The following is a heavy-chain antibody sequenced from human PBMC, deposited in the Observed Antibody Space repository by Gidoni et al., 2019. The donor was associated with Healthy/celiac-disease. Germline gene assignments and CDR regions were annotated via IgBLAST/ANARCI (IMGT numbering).Heavy chain of an antibody. CDR2: IIPIFGTA. V-gene: IGHV1-69*01. CDR1: GGTFSSYA. CDR3: AREYYYGSGRSDYYGMDV. Sequence: ELKKPGSSVKFSCKASGGTFSSYAISWVRQAPGQGLEWMGGIIPIFGTANYAQKFQGRVTITADESTSTAYMELSSLRSEDTAVYYCAREYYYGSGRSDYYGMDVWGQGTTVTVSS. D-gene: IGHD3-10*01. J-gene: IGHJ6*02.